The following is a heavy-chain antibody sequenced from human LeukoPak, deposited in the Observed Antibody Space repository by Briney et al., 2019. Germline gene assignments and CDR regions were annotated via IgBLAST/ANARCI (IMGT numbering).Heavy chain of an antibody. CDR1: GYTFTGYY. CDR2: INPNSGGT. V-gene: IGHV1-2*02. Sequence: ASVKVSCKASGYTFTGYYMHWVRQAPGQGLEWMGWINPNSGGTNYAQKFQGRVTMTRDTSISTAYMELSRLRSDDTAVCYCARGLGDFWSGYFPFDYWGQGTLVTVSS. CDR3: ARGLGDFWSGYFPFDY. D-gene: IGHD3-3*01. J-gene: IGHJ4*02.